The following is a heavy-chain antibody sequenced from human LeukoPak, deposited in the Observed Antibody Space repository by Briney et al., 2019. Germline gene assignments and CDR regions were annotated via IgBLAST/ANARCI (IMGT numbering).Heavy chain of an antibody. D-gene: IGHD6-13*01. V-gene: IGHV3-66*04. CDR1: GFTVSSNY. CDR3: ARHHPLPYSSSWYGAQDY. J-gene: IGHJ4*02. CDR2: IYSGGST. Sequence: PGGSLRLSCAASGFTVSSNYMSWVRQAPGKGLEWVSVIYSGGSTYYADSVKGRFTISRDNSKNTLYLQMNSLRAEDTAVYYCARHHPLPYSSSWYGAQDYWGQGTLVTVSS.